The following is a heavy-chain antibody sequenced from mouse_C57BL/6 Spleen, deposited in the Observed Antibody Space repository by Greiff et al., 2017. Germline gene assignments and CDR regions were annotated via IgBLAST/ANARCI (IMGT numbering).Heavy chain of an antibody. CDR3: ARRRDYGNYVDYAMDY. V-gene: IGHV5-15*04. J-gene: IGHJ4*01. Sequence: DVKLVESGGGLVQPGGSLKLSCAASGSTFSDYGLAWVRQAPRKGPEWVAFFSNLAYSIYYADTVTGRFTISIENTKNTLYIEMCRLRSEDTAMYYCARRRDYGNYVDYAMDYWGQGTSVTVSS. D-gene: IGHD2-1*01. CDR1: GSTFSDYG. CDR2: FSNLAYSI.